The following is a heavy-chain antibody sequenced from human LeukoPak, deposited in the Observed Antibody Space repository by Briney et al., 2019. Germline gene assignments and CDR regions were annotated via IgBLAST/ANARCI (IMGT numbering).Heavy chain of an antibody. CDR1: GGTFSGYA. V-gene: IGHV1-69*06. D-gene: IGHD2-2*01. J-gene: IGHJ3*02. CDR2: IIPIFGTA. CDR3: ARDPRGYCSSTSCPDAFDI. Sequence: SVKVSCKASGGTFSGYAISWVRQAPGQGLEWMGGIIPIFGTANYAQKFQGRVTITADKSTSTAYMELSSLRSEDTAVYYCARDPRGYCSSTSCPDAFDIWGQGTMVTVSS.